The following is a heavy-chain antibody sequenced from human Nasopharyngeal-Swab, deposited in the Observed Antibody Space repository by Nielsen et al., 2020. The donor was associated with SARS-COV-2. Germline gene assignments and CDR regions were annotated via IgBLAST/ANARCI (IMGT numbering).Heavy chain of an antibody. V-gene: IGHV3-21*01. Sequence: GGSLRLSCAASGFSFSTYTMNWVRQAPGKGLEWLSSISSDSGAKYHVDSVKGRFTISRDNAKNSLYLEMNSLRAEDTAVYYCLRGDRRDYWGPGTLVSVSS. D-gene: IGHD3-22*01. J-gene: IGHJ4*02. CDR2: ISSDSGAK. CDR1: GFSFSTYT. CDR3: LRGDRRDY.